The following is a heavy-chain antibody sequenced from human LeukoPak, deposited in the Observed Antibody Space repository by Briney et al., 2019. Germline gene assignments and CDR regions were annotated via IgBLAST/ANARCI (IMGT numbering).Heavy chain of an antibody. Sequence: SETLSLTCTVSGGSISSYCWSWIRQPPGKGLEWIGYIFYSGSTNYNPSLKSRVTISVDTSKNQFSLKLSSVTAADTAVYYCARATDFWSGRALDYWGQGTLVAVSS. D-gene: IGHD3-3*01. CDR1: GGSISSYC. V-gene: IGHV4-59*01. CDR3: ARATDFWSGRALDY. CDR2: IFYSGST. J-gene: IGHJ4*02.